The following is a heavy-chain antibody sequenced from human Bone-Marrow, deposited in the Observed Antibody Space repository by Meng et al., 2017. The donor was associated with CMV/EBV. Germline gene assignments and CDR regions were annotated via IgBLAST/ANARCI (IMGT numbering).Heavy chain of an antibody. CDR1: GYSISSGYY. CDR2: IYHSGST. Sequence: SETLSLTCTVSGYSISSGYYWGWIRQPPGKGLEWIGSIYHSGSTYYNPSLKSRVTISVDTSKNQFSLKRSSVTAADTAVYYCGSGGSYYPYYFDYWGQGTLVTVSS. V-gene: IGHV4-38-2*02. CDR3: GSGGSYYPYYFDY. D-gene: IGHD1-26*01. J-gene: IGHJ4*02.